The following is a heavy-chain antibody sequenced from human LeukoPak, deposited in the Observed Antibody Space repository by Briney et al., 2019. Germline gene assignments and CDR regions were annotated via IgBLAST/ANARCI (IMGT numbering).Heavy chain of an antibody. J-gene: IGHJ5*01. V-gene: IGHV4-59*01. CDR2: IYYSGST. D-gene: IGHD6-6*01. Sequence: SETLSLTCTVSGGSISSYYWSWIRQPPGKGLEWIGYIYYSGSTNHNPSLKSRVTISVDTSKNQFSLKLSSVTAADTAVYYCARDSSSSWFDYWGQGTLVTVSS. CDR3: ARDSSSSWFDY. CDR1: GGSISSYY.